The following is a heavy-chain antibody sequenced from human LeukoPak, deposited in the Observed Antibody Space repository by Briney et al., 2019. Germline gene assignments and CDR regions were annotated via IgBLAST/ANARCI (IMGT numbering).Heavy chain of an antibody. D-gene: IGHD1-26*01. CDR2: IYTSGST. V-gene: IGHV4-4*07. Sequence: SETLSLTCTVSGGSISSYYWSWIRQPAGKGLEWIGRIYTSGSTNYNPSLKSRVTMSVDTSKNQFYLKLSSVIAADTAVYYCARVSIVVTAFDIWGQGTVVTVSS. CDR3: ARVSIVVTAFDI. CDR1: GGSISSYY. J-gene: IGHJ3*02.